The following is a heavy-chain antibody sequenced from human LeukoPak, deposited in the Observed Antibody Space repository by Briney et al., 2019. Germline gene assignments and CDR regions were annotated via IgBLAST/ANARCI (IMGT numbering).Heavy chain of an antibody. CDR3: ARSNLTTVDPHWTY. Sequence: SETLSLTCTVSGGSISGSLYYWGWIRQPPGKGLEWIGTIYYSGTTYYNPSLKSRVSISVDTSRNQFSLRLSSVTAADTAVFYCARSNLTTVDPHWTYWGQGILVSVSS. J-gene: IGHJ4*02. CDR2: IYYSGTT. V-gene: IGHV4-39*01. CDR1: GGSISGSLYY. D-gene: IGHD4-11*01.